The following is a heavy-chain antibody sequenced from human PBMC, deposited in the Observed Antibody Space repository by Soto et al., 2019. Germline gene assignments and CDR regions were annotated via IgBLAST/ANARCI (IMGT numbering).Heavy chain of an antibody. CDR3: ARDYSTPCSSTSCYDSANRAPNPYYYYYYMDV. CDR2: ISSSGSTI. Sequence: GGSLRLSCAASGFTFSDYYMSWIRQAPGKGLEWVSYISSSGSTIYYADSVKGRFTISRDNAKNSLYLQMNSLRAEDTAVDYCARDYSTPCSSTSCYDSANRAPNPYYYYYYMDVWGKGTTVTVSS. V-gene: IGHV3-11*01. J-gene: IGHJ6*03. D-gene: IGHD2-2*01. CDR1: GFTFSDYY.